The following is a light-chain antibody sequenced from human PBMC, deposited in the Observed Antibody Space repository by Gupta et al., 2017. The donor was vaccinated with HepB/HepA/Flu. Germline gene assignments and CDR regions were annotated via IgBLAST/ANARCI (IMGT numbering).Light chain of an antibody. Sequence: SSELTQDPAVSVALGQTVAITCQGDSLRTYYASWDQQKPGQAPILVIYGSNRPSGIPDRFSGSSSGNTASLTITGAQAEDEADYYCKSRDTSGSPLVFGGGTKLTVL. J-gene: IGLJ3*02. CDR2: GS. CDR1: SLRTYY. CDR3: KSRDTSGSPLV. V-gene: IGLV3-19*01.